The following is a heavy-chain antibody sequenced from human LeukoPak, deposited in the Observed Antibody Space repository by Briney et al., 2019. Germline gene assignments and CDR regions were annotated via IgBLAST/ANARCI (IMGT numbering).Heavy chain of an antibody. Sequence: ASVKVSCKASGYTFTSYAMHWVRQAPGQRLEWMGWINAGNGNTKYSQKFQGRVTITRDTSASTAYMELSSLRSEDTAVYYCARDHHDTLGPSAFDIWGQGTMVTVSS. CDR3: ARDHHDTLGPSAFDI. CDR1: GYTFTSYA. V-gene: IGHV1-3*01. D-gene: IGHD7-27*01. J-gene: IGHJ3*02. CDR2: INAGNGNT.